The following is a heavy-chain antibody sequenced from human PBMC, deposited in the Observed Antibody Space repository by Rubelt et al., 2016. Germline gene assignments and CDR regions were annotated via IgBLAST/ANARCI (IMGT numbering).Heavy chain of an antibody. D-gene: IGHD6-19*01. CDR1: GGSISSYY. CDR3: AGGIAVADPFDY. V-gene: IGHV4-59*01. CDR2: IYYSGST. J-gene: IGHJ4*02. Sequence: QVQLQESGPGLVKPSETLSLTCTVSGGSISSYYWSWIRQPPGKGLEWIGYIYYSGSTNYNPSLKSRFTISVDTSKNQFSLKLSSVTAADTAVYYCAGGIAVADPFDYWGQGTLVTVSS.